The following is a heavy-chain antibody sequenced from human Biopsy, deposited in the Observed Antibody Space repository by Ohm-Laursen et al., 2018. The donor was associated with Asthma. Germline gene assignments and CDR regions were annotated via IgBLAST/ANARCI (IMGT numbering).Heavy chain of an antibody. V-gene: IGHV3-66*01. CDR3: ARDAPTGGYIDY. D-gene: IGHD7-27*01. CDR2: IYNDGRA. J-gene: IGHJ4*02. Sequence: SLRLSCTASEFSVSSSYMSWVRQAPGKGLEWVSVIYNDGRAYYADSVKGRFTVSRDNSKNTLFLQMNSLRAEDTAVYYCARDAPTGGYIDYWGLGTLVTVSS. CDR1: EFSVSSSY.